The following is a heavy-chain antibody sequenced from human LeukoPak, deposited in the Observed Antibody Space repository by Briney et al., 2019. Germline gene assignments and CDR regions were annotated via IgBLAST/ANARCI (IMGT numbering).Heavy chain of an antibody. V-gene: IGHV3-30*03. Sequence: AGGSLRLSCAASGFTFSTYGMHWVRQAPGKGLEWVAVISNDGSNKLYGDSVKGRFTISRDNSKNTLYLQMNSLRAEDTAVYYCARSDVDIAAWGQGTLVTVSS. J-gene: IGHJ5*02. CDR2: ISNDGSNK. CDR3: ARSDVDIAA. D-gene: IGHD5-12*01. CDR1: GFTFSTYG.